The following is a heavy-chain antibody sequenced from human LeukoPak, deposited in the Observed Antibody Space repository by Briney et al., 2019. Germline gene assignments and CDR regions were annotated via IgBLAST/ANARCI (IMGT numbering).Heavy chain of an antibody. J-gene: IGHJ4*02. CDR3: ARAQPGGGVYYFDY. CDR1: GGSISSGDYY. D-gene: IGHD3-16*01. CDR2: IYYSGST. Sequence: SETLSLTCTVSGGSISSGDYYWSWIRQHPGKGLEWIGYIYYSGSTYYNPSLKSRVTISVDTSKNQFSLKLSSVTAADTAVYYCARAQPGGGVYYFDYWGQGTLVTVSS. V-gene: IGHV4-31*03.